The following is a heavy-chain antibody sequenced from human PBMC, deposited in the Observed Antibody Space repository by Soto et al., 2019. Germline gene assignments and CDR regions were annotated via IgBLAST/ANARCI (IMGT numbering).Heavy chain of an antibody. CDR1: GYTFTRYP. J-gene: IGHJ5*02. CDR3: ARAWEGCGVRFWTYSWFDP. D-gene: IGHD2-21*01. CDR2: LNVGNGNT. V-gene: IGHV1-3*01. Sequence: QVHLVQSGAEVREPGASVKVSCTASGYTFTRYPLHWVRQAPGQRLEWMGRLNVGNGNTDYSQNFQGRVTFTRDTFARRASLELSSLTSEDTAVYYCARAWEGCGVRFWTYSWFDPWGQGTLVSSS.